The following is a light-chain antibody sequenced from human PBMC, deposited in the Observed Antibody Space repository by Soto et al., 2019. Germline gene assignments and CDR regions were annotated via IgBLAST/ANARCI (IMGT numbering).Light chain of an antibody. V-gene: IGKV3D-15*01. CDR2: GVS. Sequence: EIVMTQSPATLSVSPGERVTLSCRASQSISSTLAWQQQRPGPAPRLLIYGVSTRATGIPARFSGSGSGTEFTLTISSLQSEDFAVYYCQKYNDWPPSWTFGQGTKVEIK. CDR3: QKYNDWPPSWT. CDR1: QSISST. J-gene: IGKJ1*01.